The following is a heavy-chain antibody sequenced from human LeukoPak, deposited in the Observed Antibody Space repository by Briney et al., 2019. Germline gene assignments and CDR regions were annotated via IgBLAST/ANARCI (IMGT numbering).Heavy chain of an antibody. J-gene: IGHJ4*02. Sequence: ASVTVSCTASGYTFTSYGISWVRQAPGQGLEWMGWISAYNGNTNYAQKLQGRVTMTTGTSTSTAYMELRTLRSGDTAVYYCARDGGYSSSSGCWGQGTLVTVSS. CDR2: ISAYNGNT. CDR1: GYTFTSYG. V-gene: IGHV1-18*01. D-gene: IGHD6-6*01. CDR3: ARDGGYSSSSGC.